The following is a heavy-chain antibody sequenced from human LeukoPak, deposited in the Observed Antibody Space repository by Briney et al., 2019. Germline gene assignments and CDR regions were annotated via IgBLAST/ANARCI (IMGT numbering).Heavy chain of an antibody. D-gene: IGHD3-3*01. Sequence: ASLKVSCKASGYTFTSYGISWVRQAPGQGLEWMGWISAYNGNTNYAQKLQGRVTMTTDTSTGTAYMELRSLRSDDTAVYYCARVGGRLRFLEWLLRPYYYYYMDVWGKGTTVTVSS. CDR2: ISAYNGNT. J-gene: IGHJ6*03. CDR1: GYTFTSYG. V-gene: IGHV1-18*01. CDR3: ARVGGRLRFLEWLLRPYYYYYMDV.